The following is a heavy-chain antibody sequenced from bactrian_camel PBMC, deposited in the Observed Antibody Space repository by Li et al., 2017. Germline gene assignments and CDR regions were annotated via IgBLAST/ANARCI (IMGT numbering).Heavy chain of an antibody. CDR1: GVTYSGYC. Sequence: QLVESGGGSVEAGGSLRLSCTAASGVTYSGYCLGWFRQVPGKQREAIAAIYMGRGTTYYADSVKGRFTISQDNAKDMHLQMNSLQSEDTALYYCAKGLYSTADAVGHRVRGQGTQVTVS. V-gene: IGHV3S1*01. D-gene: IGHD1*01. CDR2: IYMGRGTT. J-gene: IGHJ4*01.